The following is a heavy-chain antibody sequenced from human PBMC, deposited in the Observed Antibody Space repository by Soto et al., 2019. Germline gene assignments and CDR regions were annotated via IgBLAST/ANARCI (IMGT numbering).Heavy chain of an antibody. J-gene: IGHJ4*02. CDR3: AKIRPPWELLPGYYFDY. CDR1: GFTFSSYA. D-gene: IGHD1-26*01. V-gene: IGHV3-23*01. CDR2: ISGSGGST. Sequence: PGGSLRLSCAASGFTFSSYAMSWVRQAPGKGLEWVSAISGSGGSTYYADSVKGRFTISRDNSKNTLYLQMNSLRAEDTAVYYCAKIRPPWELLPGYYFDYWGQGTLVTVSS.